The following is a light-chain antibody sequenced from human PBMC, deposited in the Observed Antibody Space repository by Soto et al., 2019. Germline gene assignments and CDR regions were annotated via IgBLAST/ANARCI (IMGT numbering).Light chain of an antibody. V-gene: IGKV3-15*01. Sequence: EIVMTQSPATLSVSPGERATLSCRASQSVSSNLAWYQQKPGQAPRLLIYGASTRATGIPARFSGSGSGTDVTLTISSLQSKDFAVYYCQQYNNWPPWTFGQGTKVEIK. CDR3: QQYNNWPPWT. J-gene: IGKJ1*01. CDR1: QSVSSN. CDR2: GAS.